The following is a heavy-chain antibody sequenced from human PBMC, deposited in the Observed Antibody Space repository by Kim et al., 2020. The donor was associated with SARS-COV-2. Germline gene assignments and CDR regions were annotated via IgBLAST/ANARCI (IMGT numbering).Heavy chain of an antibody. CDR1: GFTFSSYA. J-gene: IGHJ6*02. CDR3: VKDLAAVAGTSYYGMDV. V-gene: IGHV3-64D*09. D-gene: IGHD6-19*01. CDR2: ISSNGGST. Sequence: GGSLRLSCSASGFTFSSYAMHWVRQAPGKGLEYVSAISSNGGSTYYADSVKGRFTISRDNSKNTLYLQMSSLRAEDTAVYYCVKDLAAVAGTSYYGMDVWGQGTTVTVSS.